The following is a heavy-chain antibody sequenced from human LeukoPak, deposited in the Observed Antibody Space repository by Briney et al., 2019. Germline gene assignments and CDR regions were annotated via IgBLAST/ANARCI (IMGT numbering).Heavy chain of an antibody. CDR1: RFTFSNFA. CDR3: AKSGPYCSSTSCNYFDY. V-gene: IGHV3-23*01. D-gene: IGHD2-2*01. J-gene: IGHJ4*02. Sequence: GGSLRLSCAASRFTFSNFAMSWVRQAPGKGLEWVSAIKGRFTISRDNSKNALSLQMNSLRAEDTAVYYCAKSGPYCSSTSCNYFDYWGQGTLVTVSS. CDR2: I.